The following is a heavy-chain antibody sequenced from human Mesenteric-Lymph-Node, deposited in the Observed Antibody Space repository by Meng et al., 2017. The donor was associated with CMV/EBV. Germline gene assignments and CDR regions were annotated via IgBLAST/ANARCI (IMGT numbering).Heavy chain of an antibody. J-gene: IGHJ1*01. V-gene: IGHV1-69*01. CDR2: IIPIFGTA. D-gene: IGHD2-2*01. Sequence: YAISWVRQAPGQGLEWMGGIIPIFGTANYAQKFQGRVTIPADESTSTAYMELSSLRSEDTAVYYCARVPLYCSSTSCYQPAEYFQHWGQGTLVTVSS. CDR1: YA. CDR3: ARVPLYCSSTSCYQPAEYFQH.